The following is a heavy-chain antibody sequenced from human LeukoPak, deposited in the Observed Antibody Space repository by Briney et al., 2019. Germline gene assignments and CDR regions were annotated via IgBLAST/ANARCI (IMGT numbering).Heavy chain of an antibody. V-gene: IGHV3-48*01. D-gene: IGHD2-2*01. CDR1: GFTFSSYS. CDR2: ISSSSSTI. J-gene: IGHJ1*01. CDR3: AREGHTRYCSSTSCYFAEYFHH. Sequence: GGSLRLSCAASGFTFSSYSMNWARQAPGKGLEWVSYISSSSSTIYYADSVKGRFTISRDNAKNSLYLQMNSLRAEDTAVYYCAREGHTRYCSSTSCYFAEYFHHWGQGTLVTVSS.